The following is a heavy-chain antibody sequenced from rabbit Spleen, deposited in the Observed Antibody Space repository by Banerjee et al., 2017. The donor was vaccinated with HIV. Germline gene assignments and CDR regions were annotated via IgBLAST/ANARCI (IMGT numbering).Heavy chain of an antibody. CDR2: IDSGSSGFT. V-gene: IGHV1S40*01. Sequence: QSLEEAGGDLVKPGASLTLTCIASGVSFSDNSYMCWVRQAPGKGLEWIACIDSGSSGFTYFASWAKGRFTISKTSSTTVTLQVTSLTAADTATYFCARDTGSSFSSYGMDLWGPGTLVTVS. J-gene: IGHJ6*01. CDR3: ARDTGSSFSSYGMDL. D-gene: IGHD8-1*01. CDR1: GVSFSDNSY.